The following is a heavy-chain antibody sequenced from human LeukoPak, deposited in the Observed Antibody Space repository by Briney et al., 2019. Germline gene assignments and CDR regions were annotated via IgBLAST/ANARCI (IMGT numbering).Heavy chain of an antibody. CDR2: IYYSGST. V-gene: IGHV4-61*01. CDR3: ARDSTYYDSSGYYKWFDY. Sequence: SETLSLTCAVSGGSVSSGSYYWSWIRQPPGKGLEWIGYIYYSGSTNYNPSLKSRVTISVDTSKNQFSLKLSSVTAADTAVYHCARDSTYYDSSGYYKWFDYWGQGTLVTVSS. J-gene: IGHJ4*02. CDR1: GGSVSSGSYY. D-gene: IGHD3-22*01.